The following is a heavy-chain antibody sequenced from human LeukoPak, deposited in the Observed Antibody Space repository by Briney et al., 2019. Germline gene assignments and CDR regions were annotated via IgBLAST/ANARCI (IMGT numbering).Heavy chain of an antibody. J-gene: IGHJ4*02. CDR2: IIPIFGTA. D-gene: IGHD3-10*01. Sequence: EASVKVSCKASEGTFSSYAISWMRQAPGQGLEWMGGIIPIFGTANYAQKFQGRVTITADESTSTAYMELSSLRSEDTAVYYCAVSPGDPYYFDYWGQGTLVTVSS. CDR3: AVSPGDPYYFDY. V-gene: IGHV1-69*13. CDR1: EGTFSSYA.